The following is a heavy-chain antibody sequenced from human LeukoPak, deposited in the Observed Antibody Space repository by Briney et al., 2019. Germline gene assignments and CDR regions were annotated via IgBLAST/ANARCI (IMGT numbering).Heavy chain of an antibody. Sequence: GGSLRLSCVASEFTFSSYWMRWVRQAPGKGLEWVANIKQDGREKNYVDSVKGRFSISRDNAKNSLYLQMNSLRVEDTAVYYCAKVAKYYYGSETYYFFEHWGQGTPVTASS. J-gene: IGHJ4*02. CDR1: EFTFSSYW. CDR2: IKQDGREK. CDR3: AKVAKYYYGSETYYFFEH. V-gene: IGHV3-7*01. D-gene: IGHD3-10*01.